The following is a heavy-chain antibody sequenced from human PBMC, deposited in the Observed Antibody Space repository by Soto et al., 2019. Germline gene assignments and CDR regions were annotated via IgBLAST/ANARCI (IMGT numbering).Heavy chain of an antibody. Sequence: ASVKVSCKASGYIFSGYYIHWVRRAPGQGLEWMGWINPNTGGTNYAQKFQGRITMTRYTSISTAYMELSRLRSDDTAVYYCARMRPYSSSWVTGCFDAWGQGTLVTVSS. CDR2: INPNTGGT. D-gene: IGHD2-2*01. CDR3: ARMRPYSSSWVTGCFDA. CDR1: GYIFSGYY. V-gene: IGHV1-2*02. J-gene: IGHJ5*02.